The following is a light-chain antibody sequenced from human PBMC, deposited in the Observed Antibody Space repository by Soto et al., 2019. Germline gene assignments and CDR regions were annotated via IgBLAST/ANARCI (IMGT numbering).Light chain of an antibody. V-gene: IGKV3-11*01. Sequence: EIVLTQSPATLSLSPGERATLSCRASQSVSSYLAWYQQKPGQAPSLLIYDASNRATGIPARFSGSRSGTDFTLTISSLEPEDFAVYYCQQRSNWPITVGGGTKVEIK. CDR3: QQRSNWPIT. CDR1: QSVSSY. CDR2: DAS. J-gene: IGKJ4*01.